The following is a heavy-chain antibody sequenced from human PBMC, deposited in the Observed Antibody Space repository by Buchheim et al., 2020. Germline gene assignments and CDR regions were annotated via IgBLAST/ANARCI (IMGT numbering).Heavy chain of an antibody. CDR2: ISSSGSTI. J-gene: IGHJ6*02. V-gene: IGHV3-48*03. CDR1: GFTFSSYE. CDR3: ARDRKIWSGYYTDFYYYGMDV. Sequence: VQLVESGGGLVQPGGSLRLSCAASGFTFSSYEMNWVRQAPGKGLEWVSYISSSGSTIYYADSVKGRFTISRDNAKNSLYLQMNSLRAEDTAVYYCARDRKIWSGYYTDFYYYGMDVWGQGTT. D-gene: IGHD3-3*01.